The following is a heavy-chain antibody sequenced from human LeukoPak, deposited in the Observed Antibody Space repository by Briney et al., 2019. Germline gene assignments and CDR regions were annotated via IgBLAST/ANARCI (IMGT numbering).Heavy chain of an antibody. CDR1: GFTFSSYA. J-gene: IGHJ6*03. V-gene: IGHV3-30*04. CDR3: AKRNGDVSYYYYYMDV. Sequence: GGSLRLSCAASGFTFSSYAMHWVRQAPGKGLEWVAVISYDGSNKYYADSVKGRFTISRDNSKNTLYLQMNSLRAEDTAVYYCAKRNGDVSYYYYYMDVWGKGTTVTVSS. CDR2: ISYDGSNK. D-gene: IGHD4-17*01.